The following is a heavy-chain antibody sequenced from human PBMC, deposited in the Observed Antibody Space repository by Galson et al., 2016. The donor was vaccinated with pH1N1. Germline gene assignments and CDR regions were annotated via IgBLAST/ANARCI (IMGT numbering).Heavy chain of an antibody. D-gene: IGHD3-22*01. CDR2: IYYSGST. J-gene: IGHJ5*02. Sequence: TLSLTCTVSGGSISSGGYYWSWNRQHPGKGLEWIGYIYYSGSTYYNPSLKSRVIISVDTSKNQFSLNLSSVTAADTAVYYCVRAYYDSSPRNWFDPWGQGTLVTVSS. CDR1: GGSISSGGYY. V-gene: IGHV4-31*03. CDR3: VRAYYDSSPRNWFDP.